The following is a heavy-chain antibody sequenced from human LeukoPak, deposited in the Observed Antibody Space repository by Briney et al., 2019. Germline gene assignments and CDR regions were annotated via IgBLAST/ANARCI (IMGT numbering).Heavy chain of an antibody. Sequence: PSETLSLTCAVYGGSFSGYYWSWIRQPPGKGLEWIGEINHSGSTNYNPSLKSRVTISVDTSKNQFSLKLSSVTAADTAVYYCARGRRYPLLWFSDAFDIWGQGTMVTVSS. CDR3: ARGRRYPLLWFSDAFDI. D-gene: IGHD3-10*01. J-gene: IGHJ3*02. V-gene: IGHV4-34*01. CDR1: GGSFSGYY. CDR2: INHSGST.